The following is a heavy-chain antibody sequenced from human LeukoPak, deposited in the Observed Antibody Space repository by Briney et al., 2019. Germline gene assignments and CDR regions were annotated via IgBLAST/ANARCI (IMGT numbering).Heavy chain of an antibody. CDR1: GYTFTSYY. J-gene: IGHJ5*02. D-gene: IGHD6-13*01. V-gene: IGHV1-46*01. CDR3: ARELPGIAAAGANWFDP. CDR2: INPSGGST. Sequence: ASVKVSCKASGYTFTSYYMHWVRQAPGQGLEWMGIINPSGGSTSYAQKLQGRVTMTRDMSTSTVYMELSSLRSEDTAVYYCARELPGIAAAGANWFDPWGQGTLVTVSS.